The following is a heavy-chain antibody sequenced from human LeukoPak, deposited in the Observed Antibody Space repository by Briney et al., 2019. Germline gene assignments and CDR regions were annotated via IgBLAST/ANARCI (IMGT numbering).Heavy chain of an antibody. CDR3: SGEYWSSTSCYLSRGRANWFDP. J-gene: IGHJ5*02. CDR1: GGSFSGDY. Sequence: SGTLSLTCAVYGGSFSGDYWSWIRQPPGKGLGWIWEINHSGSTNYNPSPKSLVTISGDTSKKQFSLKLGSLTAPGTALAYFSGEYWSSTSCYLSRGRANWFDPWGQGTLVTVSS. CDR2: INHSGST. D-gene: IGHD2-2*01. V-gene: IGHV4-34*01.